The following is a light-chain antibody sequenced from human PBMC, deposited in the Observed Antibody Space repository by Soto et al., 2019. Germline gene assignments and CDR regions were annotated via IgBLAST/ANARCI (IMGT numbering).Light chain of an antibody. V-gene: IGKV3-11*01. CDR1: QSVDNY. Sequence: EIVSTQSPVTLSLSPGERATLSCRASQSVDNYLAWYQQKPGQAPRLLIYDVSNRATGIPARFSGSGSGTDFTLTISSLEPGDFEVYYCQQRKDWQVTCGKGTRLEI. CDR3: QQRKDWQVT. J-gene: IGKJ5*01. CDR2: DVS.